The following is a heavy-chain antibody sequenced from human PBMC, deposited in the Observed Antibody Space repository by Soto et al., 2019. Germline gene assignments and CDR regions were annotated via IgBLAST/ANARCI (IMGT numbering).Heavy chain of an antibody. V-gene: IGHV4-34*01. J-gene: IGHJ4*02. CDR2: INHSGST. CDR3: ARGRRLTGTRPPFDY. D-gene: IGHD1-7*01. Sequence: SETQCLTCAVDVGSFICYDGSGIRQPPGKGLEWIGEINHSGSTNYNPSLKSRVTISLDTSKNQFSLKLSSVTAADTAVYYCARGRRLTGTRPPFDYSGQATLVTVSS. CDR1: VGSFICYD.